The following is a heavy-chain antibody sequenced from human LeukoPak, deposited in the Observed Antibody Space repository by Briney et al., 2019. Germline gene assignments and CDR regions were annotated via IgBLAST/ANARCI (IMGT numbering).Heavy chain of an antibody. Sequence: SETLSLTCTVSGGSISSYYWSWIRQPPGKGLEWIGYIYYSGSTNYNPSLKSRVTISVDTSKNQFSLKLSSVTAADTAVYYCAGLRLYYFDYWGQGTLVTVSS. CDR3: AGLRLYYFDY. CDR2: IYYSGST. J-gene: IGHJ4*02. V-gene: IGHV4-59*01. CDR1: GGSISSYY.